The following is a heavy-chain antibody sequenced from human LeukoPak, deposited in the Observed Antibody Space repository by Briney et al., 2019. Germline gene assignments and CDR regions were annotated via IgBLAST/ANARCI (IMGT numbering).Heavy chain of an antibody. J-gene: IGHJ1*01. V-gene: IGHV3-30-3*01. CDR3: ARDGANDLFKGGAYFLD. CDR2: ISFEGSSD. Sequence: GGSLRLSCAVSGFTFSTNAMHGVRRAPGRGREGMAVISFEGSSDTYADPVEGRFTISRDNSKNTLYPQMNSLRNDDTAVYYCARDGANDLFKGGAYFLDWGQGAPVTVSS. CDR1: GFTFSTNA. D-gene: IGHD4/OR15-4a*01.